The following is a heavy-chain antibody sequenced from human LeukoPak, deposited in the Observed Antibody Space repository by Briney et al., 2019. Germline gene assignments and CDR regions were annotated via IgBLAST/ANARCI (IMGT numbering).Heavy chain of an antibody. D-gene: IGHD3-10*01. CDR3: AKDMAAYYYASGNIDY. CDR2: ISWDVGGT. J-gene: IGHJ4*02. CDR1: GFTFDDYA. Sequence: GGSLRLSCAASGFTFDDYAMHWVRQAPGKGLEWVSLISWDVGGTYYADTVKGRFTISRDNSKNSLYLQMNSLRAEDTALYYCAKDMAAYYYASGNIDYWGQGTLVTVSS. V-gene: IGHV3-43D*03.